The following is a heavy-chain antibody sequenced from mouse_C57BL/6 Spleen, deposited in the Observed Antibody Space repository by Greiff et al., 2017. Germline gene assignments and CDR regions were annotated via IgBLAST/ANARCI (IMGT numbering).Heavy chain of an antibody. D-gene: IGHD2-3*01. V-gene: IGHV1-22*01. J-gene: IGHJ2*01. Sequence: EVQLQESGPELVKPGASVKMSCKASGYTFTDYNMHWVKQSHGKSLEWIGYINPNNGGTSYNQKFKGKATLTVNKSSSTAYMELRSLTSEDSAVYYCARCYDGYTSFDYWGQGTTLTVSS. CDR1: GYTFTDYN. CDR2: INPNNGGT. CDR3: ARCYDGYTSFDY.